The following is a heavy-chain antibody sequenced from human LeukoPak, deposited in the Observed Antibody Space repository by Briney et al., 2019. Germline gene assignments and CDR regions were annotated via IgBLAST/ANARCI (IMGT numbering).Heavy chain of an antibody. CDR1: GFTFSSYT. CDR2: ISSSSSYI. V-gene: IGHV3-21*01. CDR3: ARDGKDSMIVVVTAEYFQH. D-gene: IGHD3-22*01. J-gene: IGHJ1*01. Sequence: PGGSLRLSCAASGFTFSSYTMNWVRQAPGKGLEWVSSISSSSSYIYYADSVKGRFTISRDNAKNSLYLHMDSLRAEDTAVYYCARDGKDSMIVVVTAEYFQHWGQGTLVTVSS.